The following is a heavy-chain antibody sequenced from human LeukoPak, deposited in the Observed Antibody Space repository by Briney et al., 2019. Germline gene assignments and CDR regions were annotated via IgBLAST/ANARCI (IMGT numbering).Heavy chain of an antibody. CDR1: GFTFSDYY. J-gene: IGHJ4*02. CDR2: ISSSGSTI. D-gene: IGHD3-16*02. Sequence: SGGSLRLSCAASGFTFSDYYMSWIRQAPGKGLEWVSYISSSGSTIYYADSVKGRFTISRDNAKNSLYLQMNSLKTEDTAVYYCTTDTEAVFGGVIVSLDYWGQGTLVTVSS. CDR3: TTDTEAVFGGVIVSLDY. V-gene: IGHV3-11*01.